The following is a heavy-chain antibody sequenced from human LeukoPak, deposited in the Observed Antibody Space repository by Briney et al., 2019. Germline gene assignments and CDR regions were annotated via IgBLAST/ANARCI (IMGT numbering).Heavy chain of an antibody. D-gene: IGHD6-19*01. Sequence: GGPRRLSCVASGFSLSTYDMYWVRQAPGKGLEYVSAITSNGGTTYYANSVKGRFTISRDNAKNSLYLQMDSLRAEDTAIYYCARDYAGGWHHFDSWGQGALVTFSS. CDR1: GFSLSTYD. CDR2: ITSNGGTT. J-gene: IGHJ4*02. CDR3: ARDYAGGWHHFDS. V-gene: IGHV3-64*01.